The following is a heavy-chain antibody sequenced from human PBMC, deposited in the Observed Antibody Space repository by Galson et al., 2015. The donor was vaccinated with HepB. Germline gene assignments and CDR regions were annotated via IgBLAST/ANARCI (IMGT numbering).Heavy chain of an antibody. D-gene: IGHD6-13*01. CDR3: AREDRRQQLVLYYYGMDV. J-gene: IGHJ6*02. CDR2: ISSSSSYI. V-gene: IGHV3-21*01. CDR1: GFTFSSYS. Sequence: SLRLSCAASGFTFSSYSMNWVRQAPGKGLEWVSSISSSSSYIYYADSVKGRFTISRDNAKNSLYLQMNSLRAEDTAVYYCAREDRRQQLVLYYYGMDVWGQGTTVTVSS.